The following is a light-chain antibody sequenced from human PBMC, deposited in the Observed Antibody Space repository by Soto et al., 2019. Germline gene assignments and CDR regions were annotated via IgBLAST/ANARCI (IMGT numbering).Light chain of an antibody. CDR3: WQYGRSREFA. CDR2: GAS. Sequence: IVLTQSPGTLSLSPGERATLSCRASQTVSNHFLAWYQEKPGRGPRLLIYGASTRATGVPDRFSGSGSGTDFTLTISRLDPEDFAVYYCWQYGRSREFAVGGGTKVEFK. J-gene: IGKJ4*01. V-gene: IGKV3-20*01. CDR1: QTVSNHF.